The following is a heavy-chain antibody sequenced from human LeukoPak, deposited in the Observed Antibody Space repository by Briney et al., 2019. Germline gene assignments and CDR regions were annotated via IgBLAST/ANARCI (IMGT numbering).Heavy chain of an antibody. CDR3: ARDTSVGYFDY. CDR1: GGTFSSYA. Sequence: ASVKVSCKASGGTFSSYAISWVRQAPGQGLEWMGIINPSGGSTSYAQKFQGRVTMTRDTSTSTVYMELSSLRSEDTAVYYCARDTSVGYFDYWGQGTLVTVSS. V-gene: IGHV1-46*01. CDR2: INPSGGST. J-gene: IGHJ4*02.